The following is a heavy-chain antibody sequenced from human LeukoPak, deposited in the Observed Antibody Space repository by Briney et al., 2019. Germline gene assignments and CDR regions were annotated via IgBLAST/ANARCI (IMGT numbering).Heavy chain of an antibody. D-gene: IGHD2-15*01. Sequence: SETLSLTCTVSGYSISSGYYWGWIRQPPGKGLEWIGNIHYSGTSFYNPSLKSRVAISVDKSKNQFPLKLSSVTAADTAVYYCAREVAATFYYFDYWGQGTLVTVSS. CDR3: AREVAATFYYFDY. CDR1: GYSISSGYY. V-gene: IGHV4-38-2*02. CDR2: IHYSGTS. J-gene: IGHJ4*02.